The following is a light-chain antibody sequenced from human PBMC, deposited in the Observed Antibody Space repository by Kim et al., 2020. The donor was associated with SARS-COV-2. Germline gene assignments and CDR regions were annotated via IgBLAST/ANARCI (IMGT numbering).Light chain of an antibody. V-gene: IGLV3-21*04. CDR3: QVWDSSRV. CDR1: NIGSKS. J-gene: IGLJ3*02. CDR2: YDS. Sequence: LTQPPSVSVAPGKTARITCGGNNIGSKSVHWYQQKPGQAPVLVIYYDSDRPSGIPERFSGSNSGNTATLTISRVEAGDEADYYCQVWDSSRVFGGGTQLTVL.